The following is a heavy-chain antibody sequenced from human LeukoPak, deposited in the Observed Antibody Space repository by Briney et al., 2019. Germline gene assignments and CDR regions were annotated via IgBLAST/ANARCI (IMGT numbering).Heavy chain of an antibody. D-gene: IGHD6-19*01. CDR3: AKDARWLVFDY. J-gene: IGHJ4*02. V-gene: IGHV3-23*01. CDR1: GFTFSSYD. CDR2: MSLSTSGK. Sequence: GGSLRLSCAASGFTFSSYDMSWVRQAPGKGLEWVSSMSLSTSGKTYADSVKGRFTVSRDNSKNTLYLQMNSPRAEDTAVYYCAKDARWLVFDYWGQGILVTVSS.